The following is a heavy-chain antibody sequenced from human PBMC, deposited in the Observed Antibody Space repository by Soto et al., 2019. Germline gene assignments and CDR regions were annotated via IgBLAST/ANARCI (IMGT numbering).Heavy chain of an antibody. J-gene: IGHJ6*04. V-gene: IGHV5-51*01. Sequence: XSLKISFKGSGYSFPSYWIGWALQMPGKGLEWMGIIYPGDSDTRYSPSFKGQVTISADKSISTAYLQWSSLKAPDTAMYYCARTAAAGKYYYGMDVWGKGTTVTVSS. D-gene: IGHD6-13*01. CDR3: ARTAAAGKYYYGMDV. CDR1: GYSFPSYW. CDR2: IYPGDSDT.